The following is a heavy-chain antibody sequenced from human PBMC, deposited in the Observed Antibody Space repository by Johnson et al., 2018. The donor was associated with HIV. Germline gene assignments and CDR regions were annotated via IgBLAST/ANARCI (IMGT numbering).Heavy chain of an antibody. CDR1: GFTVSRNY. Sequence: VQLVESGGGLVQPGGSLRLSCAASGFTVSRNYMNWVRQAPGKGLEWVGRIKSKGDGGTTDYAAPVKGRFSISRDDSRNTLHMQMNSLKTDDTGVYYCTTAIVIDAFDIWGQGTMVTVSS. CDR2: IKSKGDGGTT. V-gene: IGHV3-15*01. J-gene: IGHJ3*02. D-gene: IGHD3-16*02. CDR3: TTAIVIDAFDI.